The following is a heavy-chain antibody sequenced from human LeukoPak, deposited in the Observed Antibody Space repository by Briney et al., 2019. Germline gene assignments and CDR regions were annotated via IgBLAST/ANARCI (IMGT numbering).Heavy chain of an antibody. V-gene: IGHV3-23*01. CDR3: ARALWFGEGGFDY. CDR1: GFTFSSYA. Sequence: PGGSLRLSCAASGFTFSSYAMSWVRQAPGKGLEWVSAISGSGGSTYHADSVKGRFTISRDNSKNTLYLQMNSLRAEDTAVYYCARALWFGEGGFDYWGQGTLVTVSS. CDR2: ISGSGGST. J-gene: IGHJ4*02. D-gene: IGHD3-10*01.